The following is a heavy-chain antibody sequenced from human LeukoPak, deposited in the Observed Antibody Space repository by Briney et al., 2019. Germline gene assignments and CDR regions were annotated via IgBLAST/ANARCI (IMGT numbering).Heavy chain of an antibody. CDR2: IWYDGSNK. CDR3: ARDGEDCSGGSCYPAGGSDFDY. Sequence: PGGSLRLSCAASGFTFSSYSMHWVRQAPGKGLEWVAVIWYDGSNKYYADSVKGRFTISRDNSKNTLYLQMNSLRAEDTAVYYCARDGEDCSGGSCYPAGGSDFDYWGQGTLVTVSS. J-gene: IGHJ4*02. D-gene: IGHD2-15*01. V-gene: IGHV3-33*01. CDR1: GFTFSSYS.